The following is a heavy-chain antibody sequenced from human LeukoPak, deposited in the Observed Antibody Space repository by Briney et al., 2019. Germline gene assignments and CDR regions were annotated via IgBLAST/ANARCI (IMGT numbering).Heavy chain of an antibody. D-gene: IGHD3-16*02. CDR2: IYSSGST. V-gene: IGHV4-4*09. Sequence: SETLSLTCTVSGGSISSYFWNWVRQPPGKGLEWVGYIYSSGSTNYNPSLKSRVTMSVDTSTNQFSRKLMSVTAADTAVYYCARQRLGEISLTAFDIWGRGTMVTVSS. CDR3: ARQRLGEISLTAFDI. J-gene: IGHJ3*02. CDR1: GGSISSYF.